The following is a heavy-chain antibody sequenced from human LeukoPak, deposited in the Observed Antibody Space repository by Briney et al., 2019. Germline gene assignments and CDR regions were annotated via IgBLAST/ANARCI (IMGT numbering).Heavy chain of an antibody. D-gene: IGHD3-22*01. CDR2: IYYSGST. J-gene: IGHJ4*02. CDR3: VRESRSSGYLTD. CDR1: GGSISSYY. Sequence: NPSETLSLTCSVSGGSISSYYWSWIRQPPGKGLEWIGYIYYSGSTNYNPSLKSRVTISADTSKSQFSLKMSSVTAADTAVYYCVRESRSSGYLTDWGQGTLVTVSS. V-gene: IGHV4-59*01.